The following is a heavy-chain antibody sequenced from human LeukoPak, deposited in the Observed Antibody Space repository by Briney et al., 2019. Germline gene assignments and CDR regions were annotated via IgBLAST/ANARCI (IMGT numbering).Heavy chain of an antibody. Sequence: SETLSLTCTVSGGSISSSSYYWGWIRQPPGKGLEWIGSIYYSGSTYYNPSLKSRVTISVDTSKNQFSLKLSSVTAADTAVYYCARSGSSYFEYWGQGTLVIVSS. CDR3: ARSGSSYFEY. CDR1: GGSISSSSYY. V-gene: IGHV4-39*07. D-gene: IGHD1-26*01. CDR2: IYYSGST. J-gene: IGHJ4*02.